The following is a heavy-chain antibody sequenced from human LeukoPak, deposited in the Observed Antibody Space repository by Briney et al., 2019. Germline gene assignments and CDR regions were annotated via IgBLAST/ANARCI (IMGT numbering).Heavy chain of an antibody. J-gene: IGHJ4*02. Sequence: PGGSLRLSCAASGFTFSNYAMSWVRQAPGKGLEWVSSISGSGGNTYYADSVKGRFTISRDNSKNTLFLQMSSLRAEDTAVYYCATKLHIVVVPAATDYWGQGTLVTVSS. CDR2: ISGSGGNT. D-gene: IGHD2-2*01. V-gene: IGHV3-23*01. CDR1: GFTFSNYA. CDR3: ATKLHIVVVPAATDY.